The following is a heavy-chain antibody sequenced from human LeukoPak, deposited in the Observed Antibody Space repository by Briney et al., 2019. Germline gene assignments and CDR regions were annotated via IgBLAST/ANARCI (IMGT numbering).Heavy chain of an antibody. D-gene: IGHD6-19*01. CDR3: VASMTTRGTFDI. CDR1: EFTFSSYS. V-gene: IGHV3-48*02. CDR2: ISSTTTTT. J-gene: IGHJ3*02. Sequence: PGGSLRLSCVASEFTFSSYSMNWVRQAPGKGLEWVSYISSTTTTTYYADSVKGRFSISRDNAENSLYLQMNSLRDEDTAVYYCVASMTTRGTFDIWGQGTMVTVSS.